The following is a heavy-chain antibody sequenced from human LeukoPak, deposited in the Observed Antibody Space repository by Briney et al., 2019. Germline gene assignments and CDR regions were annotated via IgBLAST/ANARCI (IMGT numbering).Heavy chain of an antibody. D-gene: IGHD1-7*01. CDR1: GFTFSSYW. V-gene: IGHV3-74*01. CDR2: INGDGSNT. J-gene: IGHJ6*04. Sequence: GGSLRLSCAASGFTFSSYWMHWVRQAPGKGLVWVSLINGDGSNTTYADSVKGRFTISRDNAKNTLYLHMNSLRAEDTAVYYCARENYAYYGMDVWGKGTTVTVSS. CDR3: ARENYAYYGMDV.